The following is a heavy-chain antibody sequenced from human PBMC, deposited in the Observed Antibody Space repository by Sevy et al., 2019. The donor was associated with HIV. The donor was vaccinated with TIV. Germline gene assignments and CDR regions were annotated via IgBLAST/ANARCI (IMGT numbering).Heavy chain of an antibody. CDR3: ARIRAGYSHGYYFDY. Sequence: SETLSLTCTVSGGSISRYYWSWIRQPPGKGLEWIGYIYYSGSTNYNPPLKSRVTISVDTSKNQFSLKLSSVTAADTAGYYCARIRAGYSHGYYFDYWGQGTLVTVSS. CDR2: IYYSGST. CDR1: GGSISRYY. V-gene: IGHV4-59*12. J-gene: IGHJ4*02. D-gene: IGHD5-18*01.